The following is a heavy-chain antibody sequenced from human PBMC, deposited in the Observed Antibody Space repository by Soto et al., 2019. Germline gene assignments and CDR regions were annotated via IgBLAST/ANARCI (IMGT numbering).Heavy chain of an antibody. J-gene: IGHJ5*02. D-gene: IGHD2-2*01. V-gene: IGHV4-31*03. CDR3: AREYYCSSTSCYQEGNWFDP. CDR1: GGSISSGGYY. Sequence: SQTLSLTCTVAGGSISSGGYYWSCIRQHPGKGLEWIGYIYYSGSTYYNPSLKSRVTISVDTSKNQFSLKLSSVTAADTAVYYCAREYYCSSTSCYQEGNWFDPWGQGTLVTVSS. CDR2: IYYSGST.